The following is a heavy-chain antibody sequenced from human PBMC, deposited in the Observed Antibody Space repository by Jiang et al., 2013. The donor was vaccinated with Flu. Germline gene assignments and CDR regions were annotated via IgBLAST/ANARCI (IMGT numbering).Heavy chain of an antibody. CDR3: ARDWRGFGS. V-gene: IGHV3-23*01. Sequence: ADSVKGRFTISRDNSKSTLYLQMNSLRAEDTAVYYCARDWRGFGSWGQGTLVTVSS. D-gene: IGHD3-3*01. J-gene: IGHJ4*02.